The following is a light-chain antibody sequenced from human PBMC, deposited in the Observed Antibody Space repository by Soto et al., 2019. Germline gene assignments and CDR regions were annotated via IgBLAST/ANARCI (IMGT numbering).Light chain of an antibody. CDR2: DAS. CDR1: QSLSTN. CDR3: QPYYHWPLT. Sequence: EIVMTQSPATLSVSPGESATLSCRASQSLSTNLAWYQQKPGQAPRLLIYDASTRATGIPAQFSGTGSGAEFTPTISSLVSEDFADYYRQPYYHWPLTFGGGTKVEIK. J-gene: IGKJ4*01. V-gene: IGKV3D-15*01.